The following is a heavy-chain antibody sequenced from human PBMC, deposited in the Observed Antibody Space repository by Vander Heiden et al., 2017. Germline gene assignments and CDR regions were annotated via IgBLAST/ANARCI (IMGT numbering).Heavy chain of an antibody. CDR3: AKDRGWYKYGSGYYEITHYFDL. V-gene: IGHV3-30*18. J-gene: IGHJ4*02. CDR2: ISYDGSNK. CDR1: GFTFRTYG. D-gene: IGHD3-10*01. Sequence: GFTFRTYGMHWVRQAPGKGLEWVALISYDGSNKYYADSVKGRFTISRDNSKNTMFLQIDTLRAEDTAVYYCAKDRGWYKYGSGYYEITHYFDLWGQGTLVTVSS.